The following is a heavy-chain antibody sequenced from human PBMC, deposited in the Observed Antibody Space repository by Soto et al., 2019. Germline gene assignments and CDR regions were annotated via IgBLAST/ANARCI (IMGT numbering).Heavy chain of an antibody. Sequence: SETLSLTCTVSGGSISSYYWSWIRQPPGKGLEWIGYIYYSGSTNYNPSLKSRVTISVDTSKNQFSLKLSSVTAADTAVYYCARKAREVSSSQDEHDYYYYYYMDVWGKGTTVTVSS. CDR1: GGSISSYY. V-gene: IGHV4-59*08. CDR2: IYYSGST. D-gene: IGHD6-13*01. CDR3: ARKAREVSSSQDEHDYYYYYYMDV. J-gene: IGHJ6*03.